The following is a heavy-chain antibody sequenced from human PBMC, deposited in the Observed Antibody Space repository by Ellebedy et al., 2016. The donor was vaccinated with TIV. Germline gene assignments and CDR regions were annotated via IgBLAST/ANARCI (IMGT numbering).Heavy chain of an antibody. Sequence: PGGSLRLSFAASGFTFSAFAMSWVRQAPGKGLEWVSGISGSGGSSYQADSGKGRLTISRDNSKNTLFLQMNNLRAEDTAVYYCARYLGLHWYPEPAAHWGQGTLVAVSS. CDR2: ISGSGGSS. CDR3: ARYLGLHWYPEPAAH. V-gene: IGHV3-23*01. CDR1: GFTFSAFA. D-gene: IGHD3-9*01. J-gene: IGHJ4*02.